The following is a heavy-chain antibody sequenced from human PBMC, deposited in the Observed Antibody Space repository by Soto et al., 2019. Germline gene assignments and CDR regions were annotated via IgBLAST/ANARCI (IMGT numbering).Heavy chain of an antibody. Sequence: GGSLRLSCAASGFTFSSYWMSWVRQAPGKGLEWVSSISSSSSYIYYADSVKGRFTISRDNAKNSLYLQMNSLRAEDTAVYYCARLGLRYFDPYAFDIWGQGTMVTVSS. V-gene: IGHV3-21*01. D-gene: IGHD3-9*01. CDR2: ISSSSSYI. J-gene: IGHJ3*02. CDR1: GFTFSSYW. CDR3: ARLGLRYFDPYAFDI.